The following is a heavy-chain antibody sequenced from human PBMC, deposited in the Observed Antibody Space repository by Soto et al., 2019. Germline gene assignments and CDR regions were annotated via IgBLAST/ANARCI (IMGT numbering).Heavy chain of an antibody. CDR1: GYSFTSYW. CDR3: ARLIAPAAMKFYYYYGMDV. D-gene: IGHD2-2*01. CDR2: IYPGDSDT. Sequence: PGESLKISCKGSGYSFTSYWIGWVRQMPGKGLEWMGIIYPGDSDTRYSPSFQGQVTISADKSISTAYLQWSSLKASDTAMYYCARLIAPAAMKFYYYYGMDVWGQGTTVTISS. J-gene: IGHJ6*02. V-gene: IGHV5-51*01.